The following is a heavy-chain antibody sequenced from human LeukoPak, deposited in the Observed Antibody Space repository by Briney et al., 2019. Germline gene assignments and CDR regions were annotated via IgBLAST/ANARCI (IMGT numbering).Heavy chain of an antibody. CDR2: IYASGGT. J-gene: IGHJ4*02. D-gene: IGHD3-22*01. V-gene: IGHV4-4*07. CDR1: GGSISSYY. CDR3: ARGLTVGSGYRGFDY. Sequence: SETLSLTCTVSGGSISSYYWSWIWQPAGKGLEWIGRIYASGGTNYNPSLKSRVTMSVDTSKNQFSLKVSSVTAADTAVYYCARGLTVGSGYRGFDYWGQGTLVTVSS.